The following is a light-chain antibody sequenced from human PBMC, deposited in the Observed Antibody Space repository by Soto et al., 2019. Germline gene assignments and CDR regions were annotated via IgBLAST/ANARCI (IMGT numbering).Light chain of an antibody. Sequence: QSALTQTPSASGSTGQSVTISCTGTSSDVGGYNYVSWYQPHPGKAPKLIMYEVSKRPSGVPDRFSGSKSGNTASLTVSGLQAEDEADYYCSSYAGTNKLLFGGGTKLTVL. J-gene: IGLJ3*02. CDR1: SSDVGGYNY. V-gene: IGLV2-8*01. CDR2: EVS. CDR3: SSYAGTNKLL.